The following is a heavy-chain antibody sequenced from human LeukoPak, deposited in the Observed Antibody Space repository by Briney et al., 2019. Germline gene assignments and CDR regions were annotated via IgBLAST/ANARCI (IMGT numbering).Heavy chain of an antibody. D-gene: IGHD6-19*01. Sequence: GGSLRLSCAASGFTFSSYAMSWVRQAPGRGLEWVSIISGSGGNTYYADSVKGRFTISRDNSKNTLYLQMNSLRAEDTAVYYCAKVAVAQLGPVNYFDYWGQGTLVTVSS. CDR2: ISGSGGNT. J-gene: IGHJ4*02. CDR3: AKVAVAQLGPVNYFDY. V-gene: IGHV3-23*01. CDR1: GFTFSSYA.